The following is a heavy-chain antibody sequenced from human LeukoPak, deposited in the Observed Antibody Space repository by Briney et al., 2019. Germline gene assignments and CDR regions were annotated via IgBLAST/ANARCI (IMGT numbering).Heavy chain of an antibody. CDR1: GYSISSDYY. D-gene: IGHD2-2*01. J-gene: IGHJ4*02. Sequence: PSETLSLTCTVSGYSISSDYYWGWIRQPPGKGLEWIGSIYESGSTYYNPSLKSRVTILVDMSKNQFSLKLRSVTAADTAVYYCARDVVAARGSFDYWGQGTLVTVSS. CDR3: ARDVVAARGSFDY. CDR2: IYESGST. V-gene: IGHV4-38-2*02.